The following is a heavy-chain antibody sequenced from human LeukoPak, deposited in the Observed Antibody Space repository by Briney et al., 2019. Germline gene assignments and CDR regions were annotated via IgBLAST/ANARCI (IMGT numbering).Heavy chain of an antibody. J-gene: IGHJ4*02. V-gene: IGHV4-39*07. Sequence: SETLSLTCTVAGDSIGSSSYYCGWIRQPPGKGLEWIGSIYYSGSTYYNPSLKSRVTIAVDTSKNPFSLKLSSVTAADTAVYYCARFQGHGPYYFDYWGQGTLVTVSS. CDR2: IYYSGST. CDR3: ARFQGHGPYYFDY. CDR1: GDSIGSSSYY.